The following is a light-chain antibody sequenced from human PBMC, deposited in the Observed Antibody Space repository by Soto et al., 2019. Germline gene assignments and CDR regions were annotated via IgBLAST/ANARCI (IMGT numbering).Light chain of an antibody. V-gene: IGLV2-11*01. CDR1: SSDVVGHNY. Sequence: SVLTLPRSVSGSPGQSLTISCIGTSSDVVGHNYVSWYQQYPGKAPKLLLSSVSKRPSGVPDRFSGSKYGSTASLTISGLQAEDEADYYCCSYAGSYTYVFGTGTKVTVL. CDR2: SVS. J-gene: IGLJ1*01. CDR3: CSYAGSYTYV.